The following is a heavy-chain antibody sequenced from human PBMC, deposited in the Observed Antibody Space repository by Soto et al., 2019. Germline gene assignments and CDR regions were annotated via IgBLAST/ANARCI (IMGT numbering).Heavy chain of an antibody. Sequence: QITLKESGPTLVKPTQTLTLTCTFSGFSLSTSGVGVGWIRQPPGKALEWLALIYWDDDKRYSPSLKSGLTITKDXXKXQXXLTMTNMDPVDTATYYCAHTISDFWSGYYLRWFDPWGQGTLVTVSS. V-gene: IGHV2-5*02. CDR1: GFSLSTSGVG. CDR3: AHTISDFWSGYYLRWFDP. J-gene: IGHJ5*02. CDR2: IYWDDDK. D-gene: IGHD3-3*01.